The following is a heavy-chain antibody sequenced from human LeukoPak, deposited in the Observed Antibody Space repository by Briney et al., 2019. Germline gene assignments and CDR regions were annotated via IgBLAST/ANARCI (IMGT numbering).Heavy chain of an antibody. J-gene: IGHJ4*02. D-gene: IGHD3/OR15-3a*01. CDR2: IKLDGSEK. CDR3: ARVDSLTPLQFEY. Sequence: GGSLRLSCAASGFTFSSYWMSWVRQAPGMGLEWVANIKLDGSEKYYLDSVKGRFTVSRDNAKNSLYLQMNRLRVVDTAVYYCARVDSLTPLQFEYWGQGTLVTVSS. CDR1: GFTFSSYW. V-gene: IGHV3-7*01.